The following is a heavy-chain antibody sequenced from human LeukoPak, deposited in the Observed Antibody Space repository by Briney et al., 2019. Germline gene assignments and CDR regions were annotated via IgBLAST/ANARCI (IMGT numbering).Heavy chain of an antibody. CDR1: GYTFTGYY. D-gene: IGHD2-2*02. Sequence: ASVKVSCKASGYTFTGYYMHWVRQAPGQGLEWMGWINPNTGGTKYAQKFQGRVTLTRDTSISTAYMDLSRLRSDDTALYYCARERGYCSTTSCYTSDAFDIWGQGTMVTVSS. V-gene: IGHV1-2*02. CDR3: ARERGYCSTTSCYTSDAFDI. J-gene: IGHJ3*02. CDR2: INPNTGGT.